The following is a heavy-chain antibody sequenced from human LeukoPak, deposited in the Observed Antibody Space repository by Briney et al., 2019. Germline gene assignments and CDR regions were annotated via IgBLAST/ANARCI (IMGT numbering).Heavy chain of an antibody. D-gene: IGHD2-2*01. J-gene: IGHJ5*02. Sequence: SVKVSCKASGFTLTTSAMQWVRQARGQRLERIGWIVVGSGNTNYAQKSQERVTITRDMSTSTAYMELSSLRSEDTAVYYCAADRYCSSTNCGNWFDPWGQGTLVTVSS. V-gene: IGHV1-58*02. CDR1: GFTLTTSA. CDR2: IVVGSGNT. CDR3: AADRYCSSTNCGNWFDP.